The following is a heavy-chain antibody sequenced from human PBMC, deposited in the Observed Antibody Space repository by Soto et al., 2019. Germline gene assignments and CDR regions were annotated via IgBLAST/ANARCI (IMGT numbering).Heavy chain of an antibody. D-gene: IGHD3-16*02. CDR1: GFTFSSYS. CDR3: ARETSNSIDYIWGSYRSDYYYYYMDV. J-gene: IGHJ6*03. V-gene: IGHV3-21*01. Sequence: EVQLVESGGGLVKPGGSLRLSCAASGFTFSSYSMNWVRQAPGKGLEWVSSISSSSSYIYYADSVKGRLTISRDNAKNSLYRQMNSLRAEDTGVYYCARETSNSIDYIWGSYRSDYYYYYMDVWGKGTTVTVSS. CDR2: ISSSSSYI.